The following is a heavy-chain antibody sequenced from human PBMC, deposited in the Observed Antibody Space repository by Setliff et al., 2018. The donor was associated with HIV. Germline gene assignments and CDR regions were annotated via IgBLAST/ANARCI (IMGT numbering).Heavy chain of an antibody. CDR1: GLNFIDAW. D-gene: IGHD2-21*01. Sequence: GGSLRLSCTVSGLNFIDAWMSWVRQAPGKGLEWVGRIKGKSAGGTSDYGAPVKGRFTISRDDSKNTLYLQMNSLKTEDTAVYYCTTGTRLVDWGQGAQVTVSS. CDR2: IKGKSAGGTS. CDR3: TTGTRLVD. V-gene: IGHV3-15*01. J-gene: IGHJ4*02.